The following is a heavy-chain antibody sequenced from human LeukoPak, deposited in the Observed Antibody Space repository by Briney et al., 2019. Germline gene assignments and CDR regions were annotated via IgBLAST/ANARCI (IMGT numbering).Heavy chain of an antibody. V-gene: IGHV1-2*02. CDR3: ARDASVYYGSGSYFDY. D-gene: IGHD3-10*01. CDR1: GYTFTGYY. Sequence: ASVKVSCKASGYTFTGYYMHWVRQAPGQGLEWMGWINPNSGGTNYAQKFQGRVTMTRDTSISTAYMELSRPRSDDTAVYYCARDASVYYGSGSYFDYWGQGTPVTVSS. J-gene: IGHJ4*02. CDR2: INPNSGGT.